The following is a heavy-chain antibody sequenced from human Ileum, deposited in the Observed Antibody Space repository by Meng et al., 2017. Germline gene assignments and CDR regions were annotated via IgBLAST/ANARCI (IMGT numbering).Heavy chain of an antibody. V-gene: IGHV4-4*02. CDR1: GGSISSGTW. CDR3: AKNGAYCLES. Sequence: QVQRQGPGPGLVKPSGTLSLTCAVSGGSISSGTWWSWARQPPGKGLQWIGEFHPGSGATYNPSLKARVTISVDTSMQQFSLQLTSVTAADTAVYYCAKNGAYCLESWGQGTLVTVSS. D-gene: IGHD2-21*01. J-gene: IGHJ4*02. CDR2: FHPGSGA.